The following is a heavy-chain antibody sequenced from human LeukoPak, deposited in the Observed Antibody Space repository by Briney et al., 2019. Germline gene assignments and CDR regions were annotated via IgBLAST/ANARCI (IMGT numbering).Heavy chain of an antibody. CDR2: ISGSGGST. CDR3: ARGRGITGTTFWFDP. CDR1: GFTFSSYA. V-gene: IGHV3-23*01. J-gene: IGHJ5*02. D-gene: IGHD1-7*01. Sequence: GGSLRLSCAASGFTFSSYAMSWVRQAPGKGLEWVSAISGSGGSTYYADSVKGRFTISRDNSKNTLYLQMNSLRAEDTAVYYCARGRGITGTTFWFDPWGQGTLVTVSS.